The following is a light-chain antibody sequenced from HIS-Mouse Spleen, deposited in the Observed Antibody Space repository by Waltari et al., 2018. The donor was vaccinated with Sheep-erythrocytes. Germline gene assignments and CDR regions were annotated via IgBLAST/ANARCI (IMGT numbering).Light chain of an antibody. J-gene: IGLJ2*01. CDR2: QDS. CDR3: QAWDSSTAV. CDR1: KLGDKY. V-gene: IGLV3-1*01. Sequence: SYELTHPPSVSVSPGQTASITCSGDKLGDKYACWYQQKPGQSPVLVIYQDSKRPSGIPERFSGANSGNTATLTISGTQAMAEADYYCQAWDSSTAVFGGGTKLTVL.